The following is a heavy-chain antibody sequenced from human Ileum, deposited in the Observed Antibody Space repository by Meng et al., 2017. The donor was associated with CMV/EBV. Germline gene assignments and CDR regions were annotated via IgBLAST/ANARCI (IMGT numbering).Heavy chain of an antibody. CDR2: ITSSGGTT. J-gene: IGHJ4*02. CDR3: AKGPHYSSYFPTVPFFDY. V-gene: IGHV3-23*01. CDR1: TFSDYA. D-gene: IGHD4-11*01. Sequence: TFSDYAMRWVRQAPGKGLEWVSGITSSGGTTYYADSVKGRFTISRDSSKNSLYLQMNSLRAEDTAVYYCAKGPHYSSYFPTVPFFDYWGQGALVTVSS.